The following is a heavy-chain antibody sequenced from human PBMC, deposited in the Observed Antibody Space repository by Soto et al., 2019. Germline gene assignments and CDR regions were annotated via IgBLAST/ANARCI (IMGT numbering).Heavy chain of an antibody. CDR2: IYYSGST. J-gene: IGHJ6*02. V-gene: IGHV4-59*01. Sequence: SETLSLTCTVSGGSISSYYWSWIRQPPGKGLEWIGYIYYSGSTNYNPSLKSRVTISVDTSKNQFSLKLSSVTAADTAVYYCAREAYYYGSGPDPSEDVWGQGTTVTVSS. CDR3: AREAYYYGSGPDPSEDV. CDR1: GGSISSYY. D-gene: IGHD3-10*01.